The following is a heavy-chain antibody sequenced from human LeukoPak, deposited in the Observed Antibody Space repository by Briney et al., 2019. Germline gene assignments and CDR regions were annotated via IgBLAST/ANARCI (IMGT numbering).Heavy chain of an antibody. J-gene: IGHJ4*02. V-gene: IGHV3-53*01. CDR2: IHTDSST. Sequence: GGSLRLSCEASGFTVSSNYMTWVRQAPGKGLEWVSVIHTDSSTYYVDSVKGRFTISRDNSKNTLYLQMNSLRAEDTAVYYCAREGGGSFGRSYYFDYWGQGTLVSVSS. D-gene: IGHD1-26*01. CDR3: AREGGGSFGRSYYFDY. CDR1: GFTVSSNY.